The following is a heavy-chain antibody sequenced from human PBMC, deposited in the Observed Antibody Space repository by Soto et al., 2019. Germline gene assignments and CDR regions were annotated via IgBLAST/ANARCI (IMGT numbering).Heavy chain of an antibody. D-gene: IGHD3-22*01. CDR3: ARVNYYDSSGLSYYYYGMDV. CDR1: GGSFSGYY. J-gene: IGHJ6*02. Sequence: PSETLSLTCAVYGGSFSGYYWSWIRQPPGKGLEWIGEINHSGSTNYNPSLKSRVTISVDTSKNQFSLKLSSVTAADTAVYYCARVNYYDSSGLSYYYYGMDVWGQGTTVPVSS. CDR2: INHSGST. V-gene: IGHV4-34*01.